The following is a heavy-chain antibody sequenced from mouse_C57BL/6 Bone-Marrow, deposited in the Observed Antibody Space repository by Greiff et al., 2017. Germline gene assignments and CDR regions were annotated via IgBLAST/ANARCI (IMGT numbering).Heavy chain of an antibody. Sequence: QVQLQQPGAELVMPGASVKLSCKASGYTFTSYWMHWVKQRPGQGLEWIGEIDPSDSYTNYNQQFKGKSTLTVDKSSSTAYMQLSSLTSEDSAVYYCAREGPTIVTSYYFDYWGQGTTLTVSS. J-gene: IGHJ2*01. CDR2: IDPSDSYT. CDR3: AREGPTIVTSYYFDY. V-gene: IGHV1-69*01. D-gene: IGHD2-5*01. CDR1: GYTFTSYW.